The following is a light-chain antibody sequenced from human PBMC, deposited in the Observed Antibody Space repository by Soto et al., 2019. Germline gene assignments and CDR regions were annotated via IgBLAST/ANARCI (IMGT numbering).Light chain of an antibody. V-gene: IGLV2-14*01. CDR1: SSDVGGYNY. Sequence: QSVLTQPASVSGSPGQSITISCTGTSSDVGGYNYVSWYQHHPGKAPKLMIYEVTYRPSGVSNRFSGSKSGNTASLTISGPQAEDEADYDCSSYTSSSPYVFGTGTKVTVL. CDR2: EVT. J-gene: IGLJ1*01. CDR3: SSYTSSSPYV.